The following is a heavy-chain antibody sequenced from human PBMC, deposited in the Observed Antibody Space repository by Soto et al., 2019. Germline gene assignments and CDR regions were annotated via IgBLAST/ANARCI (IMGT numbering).Heavy chain of an antibody. V-gene: IGHV1-3*01. CDR3: ARVTSTGWRLMDV. D-gene: IGHD6-19*01. CDR1: GYTFTTYA. CDR2: INAGNGNT. Sequence: ASVKVSCKASGYTFTTYAMDWVRQAPGQRLEWMGWINAGNGNTKYSQKFQGRVTITRDTSASTAYMELSSLRSEDTAVYYCARVTSTGWRLMDVWGQGTTVTVSS. J-gene: IGHJ6*02.